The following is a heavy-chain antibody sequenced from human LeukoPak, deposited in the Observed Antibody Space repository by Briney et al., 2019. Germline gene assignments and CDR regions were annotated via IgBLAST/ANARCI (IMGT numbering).Heavy chain of an antibody. CDR1: GGSISSYY. D-gene: IGHD2-21*01. J-gene: IGHJ3*02. V-gene: IGHV4-59*01. CDR2: IYYSGST. CDR3: ARGLTQVAFDI. Sequence: SETLSLTCTVSGGSISSYYWSWIRQPPGKGLEWIGYIYYSGSTNYNPSLKSRVTISVDTSKNQFSLKLSSVTAADTAVYYCARGLTQVAFDIWSQGTMVTVSS.